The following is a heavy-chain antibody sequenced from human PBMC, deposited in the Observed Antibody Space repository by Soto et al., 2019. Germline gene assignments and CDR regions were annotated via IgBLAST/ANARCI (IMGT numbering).Heavy chain of an antibody. D-gene: IGHD2-2*01. CDR1: GFTFSSYG. V-gene: IGHV3-33*01. CDR3: AREGAGYELEY. J-gene: IGHJ4*02. Sequence: QVQLVESGGGVVQPGRSLRLSCAASGFTFSSYGMHWVRQAPGKGLEWVAVIWYDGSNKYYADSVKGRFTISRDNSKNTLYLQMNSLRAEDTAVYYCAREGAGYELEYWGQGTLVTVS. CDR2: IWYDGSNK.